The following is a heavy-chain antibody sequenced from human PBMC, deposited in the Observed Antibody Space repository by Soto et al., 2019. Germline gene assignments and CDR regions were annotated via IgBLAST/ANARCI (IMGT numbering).Heavy chain of an antibody. V-gene: IGHV3-23*01. CDR3: ARFGYCISTSCYFYYYYYGIGL. CDR1: GFTFSSYA. CDR2: ISGSGGST. D-gene: IGHD2-2*03. Sequence: EVQLLESGGGLVQPGGSLRLSCAASGFTFSSYAMSWVRQAPGKGLEWVSAISGSGGSTYYADSVKGRFTISRDNSKNTVYLQMNRLNADDKGVYYCARFGYCISTSCYFYYYYYGIGLLGPGTTVNVFS. J-gene: IGHJ6*02.